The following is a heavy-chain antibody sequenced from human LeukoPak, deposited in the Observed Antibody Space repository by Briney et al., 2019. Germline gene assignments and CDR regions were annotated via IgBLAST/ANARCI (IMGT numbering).Heavy chain of an antibody. J-gene: IGHJ4*02. CDR1: GGSFSGYY. V-gene: IGHV4-34*01. D-gene: IGHD2-2*01. Sequence: SETLSLTCAVSGGSFSGYYWSWIRQPPGKGLEWIGEINHSGSTNYNPSLKSRVTISVDKSKNQFSLKLSSVTAADTAVYYCARGGYPSGCSSTSCYWGYWGQGTLVTVSS. CDR2: INHSGST. CDR3: ARGGYPSGCSSTSCYWGY.